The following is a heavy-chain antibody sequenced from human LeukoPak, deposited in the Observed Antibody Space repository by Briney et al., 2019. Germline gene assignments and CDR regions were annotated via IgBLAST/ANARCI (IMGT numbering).Heavy chain of an antibody. CDR2: INPGNGCT. CDR3: ARGPYSSSWSMDY. J-gene: IGHJ4*02. V-gene: IGHV1-3*03. D-gene: IGHD6-13*01. CDR1: GYTFTIYA. Sequence: ASVKVSCKASGYTFTIYAMHWVRQAPGQRLEWMGWINPGNGCTKNSQEFQGRVTITRDTSASTVYMEVSTLRSEDMGVYYCARGPYSSSWSMDYWGQGTLVTVSS.